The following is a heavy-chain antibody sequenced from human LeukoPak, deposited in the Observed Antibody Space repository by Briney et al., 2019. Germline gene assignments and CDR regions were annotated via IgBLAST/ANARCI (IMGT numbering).Heavy chain of an antibody. CDR2: INHSGST. Sequence: SETLSLTCAVYGGSFSGYYWSWIRQPPGKGLEWIGEINHSGSTNYNPSPKSRVTISVDTSKNQFSLKLSSVTAADTAVYYCARGSYYDSSGYTDAFDIWGQGTMVTVSS. J-gene: IGHJ3*02. CDR1: GGSFSGYY. V-gene: IGHV4-34*01. CDR3: ARGSYYDSSGYTDAFDI. D-gene: IGHD3-22*01.